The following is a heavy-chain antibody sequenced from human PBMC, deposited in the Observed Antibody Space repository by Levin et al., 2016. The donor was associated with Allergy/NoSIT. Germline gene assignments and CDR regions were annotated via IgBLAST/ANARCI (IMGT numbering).Heavy chain of an antibody. CDR3: AREYCSSTSCYGMDV. J-gene: IGHJ6*02. Sequence: GGSLRLSCAASGFTFSGYGMHWVRQAPGKGLEWVAVIWYDGSNKYYADSVKGRFTISRDNSKNTLYLQMNSLRAEDTAVYYCAREYCSSTSCYGMDVWGQGTTVTVSS. D-gene: IGHD2-2*01. V-gene: IGHV3-33*01. CDR2: IWYDGSNK. CDR1: GFTFSGYG.